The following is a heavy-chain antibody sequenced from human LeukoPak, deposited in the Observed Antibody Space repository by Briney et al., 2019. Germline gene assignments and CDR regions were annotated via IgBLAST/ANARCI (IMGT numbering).Heavy chain of an antibody. D-gene: IGHD6-6*01. CDR1: GYTFTSYY. V-gene: IGHV1-46*01. J-gene: IGHJ3*02. CDR3: ARRSIAARPVRWAFDI. CDR2: INPSGGST. Sequence: ASVKVSCKASGYTFTSYYMHWVRQAPGQGLEWMGIINPSGGSTSYAQKFQGRVTMTRDMSTSTVYVELSSLRSEDTAVYYCARRSIAARPVRWAFDIWGQGTMVTVSS.